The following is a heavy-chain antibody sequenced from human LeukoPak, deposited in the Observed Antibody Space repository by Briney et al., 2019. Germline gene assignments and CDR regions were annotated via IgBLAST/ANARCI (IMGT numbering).Heavy chain of an antibody. V-gene: IGHV3-30-3*01. CDR1: EFTFSDYY. Sequence: QTGGSLRLSCAASEFTFSDYYMSWIRQAPGKGLEWVAVISYDGSNKYYADSVKGRFTISRDNSKNTLYLQMNSLRAEDTAVYYCARTLPIGYSSGWYAFDYWGQGTLVTVSS. CDR2: ISYDGSNK. J-gene: IGHJ4*02. D-gene: IGHD6-19*01. CDR3: ARTLPIGYSSGWYAFDY.